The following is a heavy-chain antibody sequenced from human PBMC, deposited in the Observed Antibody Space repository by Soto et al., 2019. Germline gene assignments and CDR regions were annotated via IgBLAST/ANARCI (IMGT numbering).Heavy chain of an antibody. V-gene: IGHV3-23*01. Sequence: GGSLRLSCAASEFTFSNYAMSWVRQAPGKGLEWVSSISDNGGTTYYADSVKGRFTISRDNSKNTLHLQMNSLRADDTAIYYCAKRKSMTLGSPPYFDYWGQGTLVTVSS. CDR2: ISDNGGTT. D-gene: IGHD3-22*01. CDR3: AKRKSMTLGSPPYFDY. J-gene: IGHJ4*02. CDR1: EFTFSNYA.